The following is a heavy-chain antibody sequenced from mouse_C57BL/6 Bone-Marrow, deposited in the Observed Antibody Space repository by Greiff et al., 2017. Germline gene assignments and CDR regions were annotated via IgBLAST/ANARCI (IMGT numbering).Heavy chain of an antibody. CDR1: GFNIKDDY. J-gene: IGHJ2*01. Sequence: VQLQQSGAELVRPGASVKLSCTASGFNIKDDYMHWVKQRPEQGLEWIGWIGPENGDTEYASKFQGKATITADTSSKTAYLQLSSLTSEDTAVYYCASIVTTRYYFDYWGQGTTLTVSS. V-gene: IGHV14-4*01. CDR3: ASIVTTRYYFDY. D-gene: IGHD2-5*01. CDR2: IGPENGDT.